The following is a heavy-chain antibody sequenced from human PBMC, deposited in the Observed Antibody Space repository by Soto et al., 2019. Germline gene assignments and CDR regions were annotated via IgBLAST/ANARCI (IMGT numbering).Heavy chain of an antibody. CDR3: ARGYCSGDTCYHIDY. J-gene: IGHJ4*02. CDR2: ISGSGGNT. CDR1: GFTFSSYV. D-gene: IGHD2-15*01. V-gene: IGHV3-23*01. Sequence: EVQLLDSGGGSVQPGGSLRLSCAASGFTFSSYVMRWVRQAPGKGLEWVSSISGSGGNTYYIDSVKGRFTVTRDNSKNTLDLQMNSLRAEDTAVYFCARGYCSGDTCYHIDYWGQGTLVTVSS.